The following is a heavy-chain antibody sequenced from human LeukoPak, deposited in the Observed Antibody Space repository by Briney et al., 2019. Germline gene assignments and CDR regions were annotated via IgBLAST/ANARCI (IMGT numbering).Heavy chain of an antibody. V-gene: IGHV3-74*03. J-gene: IGHJ3*02. Sequence: GGSLRLSCAASGFTFSRYWMHWVRQAPGKGLMWVSRISPDGSTTLYADSVKGRFTISRDNAKNTLYLQMNSLGAEDTAVYYCARSIVVVDHDAFDIWGQGTMVTVSS. D-gene: IGHD2-15*01. CDR1: GFTFSRYW. CDR3: ARSIVVVDHDAFDI. CDR2: ISPDGSTT.